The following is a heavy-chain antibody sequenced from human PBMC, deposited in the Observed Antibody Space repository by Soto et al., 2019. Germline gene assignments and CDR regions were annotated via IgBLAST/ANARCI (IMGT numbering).Heavy chain of an antibody. CDR3: ARGRYGDY. J-gene: IGHJ4*02. D-gene: IGHD1-1*01. Sequence: QVHLVQSGAEVKKSGASVKVSCKGSGYDFTTYDITWVRQAPGQGLEWMAWISAHNGNADYAQKLQGRVTVTRDTSPSTAYMELRSLTSDDTAVYYCARGRYGDYWGQGALVTVS. V-gene: IGHV1-18*01. CDR2: ISAHNGNA. CDR1: GYDFTTYD.